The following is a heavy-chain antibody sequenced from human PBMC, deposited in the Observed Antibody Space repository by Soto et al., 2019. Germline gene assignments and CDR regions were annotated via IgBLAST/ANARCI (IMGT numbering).Heavy chain of an antibody. Sequence: GASVKVSCKASGYTFTSYGISWVRQAPGQGLEWMGWISAYNGNTDYAQKLQGRVTMTTDTSTSTAYMELRSLRSEDTAVYYCARERITMVRGVNQNWFDPWGQGTPVTVSS. D-gene: IGHD3-10*01. V-gene: IGHV1-18*01. CDR3: ARERITMVRGVNQNWFDP. CDR1: GYTFTSYG. CDR2: ISAYNGNT. J-gene: IGHJ5*02.